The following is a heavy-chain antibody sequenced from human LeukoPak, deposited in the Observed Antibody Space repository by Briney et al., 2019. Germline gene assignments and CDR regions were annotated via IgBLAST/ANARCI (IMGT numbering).Heavy chain of an antibody. CDR1: GYNFTNYW. V-gene: IGHV5-10-1*01. Sequence: EESLKISCKGSGYNFTNYWISWVRQMPGKGLEWMGTIDPSDSYNNYSPSFQGHVTISADKSISTAYLQWSSLKASDTAMNYCARAYSRSRFDYWGQGTLVTVSS. D-gene: IGHD6-6*01. CDR2: IDPSDSYN. CDR3: ARAYSRSRFDY. J-gene: IGHJ4*02.